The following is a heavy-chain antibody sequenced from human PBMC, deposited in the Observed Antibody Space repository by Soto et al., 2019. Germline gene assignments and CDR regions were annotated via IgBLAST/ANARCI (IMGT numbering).Heavy chain of an antibody. CDR3: AKNSGWFNT. CDR1: GFTFSTPD. V-gene: IGHV3-23*01. Sequence: QVLDSGGDLVQPGGSLRLSCAASGFTFSTPDMSWVRQAPGKGLEWVSTVDGSGGATHYADSVKGRFTISRDNSKNTVFLQVSSLRADDTAVYYCAKNSGWFNTWGQGTLVTVSS. J-gene: IGHJ5*02. CDR2: VDGSGGAT. D-gene: IGHD3-10*01.